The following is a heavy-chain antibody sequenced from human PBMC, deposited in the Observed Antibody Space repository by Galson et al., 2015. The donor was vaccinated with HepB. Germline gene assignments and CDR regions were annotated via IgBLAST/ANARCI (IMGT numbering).Heavy chain of an antibody. J-gene: IGHJ4*02. CDR1: GYTFTSYY. CDR2: INPSGGST. V-gene: IGHV1-46*04. D-gene: IGHD3-10*01. Sequence: SVKVSCKASGYTFTSYYMHWVRQAPGQGLEWMGIINPSGGSTSYAQKLQGRVTMTRDTSTSTVYMELSSLRSEDTAVYYCARSRNRGPFDYWGQGTLVTVSS. CDR3: ARSRNRGPFDY.